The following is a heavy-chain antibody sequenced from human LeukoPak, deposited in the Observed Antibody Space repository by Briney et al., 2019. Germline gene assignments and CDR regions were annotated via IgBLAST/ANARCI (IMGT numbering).Heavy chain of an antibody. J-gene: IGHJ4*02. CDR2: IYPGDSDT. CDR1: GYSFTTYW. Sequence: GESLKISCTASGYSFTTYWIGWVRQMPGEGLEWMGIIYPGDSDTRYSPSFQGQVTLSADKSTSTTYLHWDTLEASDNAMYYCARLAGVLAVGGEDYWGQGTLVTVSS. V-gene: IGHV5-51*01. CDR3: ARLAGVLAVGGEDY. D-gene: IGHD3-10*01.